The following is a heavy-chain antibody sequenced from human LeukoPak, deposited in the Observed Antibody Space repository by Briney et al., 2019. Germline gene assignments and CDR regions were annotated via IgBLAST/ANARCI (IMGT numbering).Heavy chain of an antibody. CDR3: ARGQGGSGSSFDY. D-gene: IGHD6-19*01. Sequence: KPGGSLRLSCAASGFTFSSYSMNWVRQAPGKGLEWVSSISSSSSYIYYADSVKGRFTISRYNAKNSLYLQMNSLRAEDTAVYYCARGQGGSGSSFDYWGQGTLVTVSS. CDR2: ISSSSSYI. V-gene: IGHV3-21*01. J-gene: IGHJ4*02. CDR1: GFTFSSYS.